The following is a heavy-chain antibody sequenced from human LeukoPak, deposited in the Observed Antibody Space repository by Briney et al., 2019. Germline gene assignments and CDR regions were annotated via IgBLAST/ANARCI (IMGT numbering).Heavy chain of an antibody. D-gene: IGHD6-13*01. J-gene: IGHJ4*02. CDR1: GYTFTGYY. CDR3: ARSSRIAAAFGY. Sequence: GASVRVSCKASGYTFTGYYMHWVRQAPGQGLEWMGWISAYNGNTNYAQKLQGRVTMTTDTSTSTAYMELRSLRSDDTAVYYCARSSRIAAAFGYWGQGTLVTVSS. CDR2: ISAYNGNT. V-gene: IGHV1-18*04.